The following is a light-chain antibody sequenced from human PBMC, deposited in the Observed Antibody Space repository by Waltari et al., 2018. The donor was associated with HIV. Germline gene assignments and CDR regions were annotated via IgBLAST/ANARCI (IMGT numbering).Light chain of an antibody. CDR3: ATWDDSLSVVI. Sequence: QSVLTQPPSVSGHLGQRVTMSCSGRSSNIGSQSVYWYQQFPRKAPKLLIFKDDQRPAGVPARFSGLKSGTSASLAVSGLRSEDEADYYCATWDDSLSVVIFGGGTNLTVL. V-gene: IGLV1-47*01. CDR1: SSNIGSQS. CDR2: KDD. J-gene: IGLJ2*01.